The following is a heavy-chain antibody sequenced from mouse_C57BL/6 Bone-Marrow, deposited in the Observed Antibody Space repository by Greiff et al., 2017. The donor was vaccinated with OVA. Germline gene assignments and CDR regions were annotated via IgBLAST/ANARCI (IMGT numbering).Heavy chain of an antibody. CDR2: IHPSDSDT. CDR3: EISTMVTTRTTSWFAY. CDR1: GYTFTSYW. V-gene: IGHV1-74*01. D-gene: IGHD2-2*01. Sequence: QVQLQQPGAELVKPGASVKVSCKASGYTFTSYWMHWVKQRPGQGLEWIGRIHPSDSDTNYNQKFKGKATLTVDKSSSTAYMQLSSLTSEDSAVYYCEISTMVTTRTTSWFAYWGQGTLVTVSA. J-gene: IGHJ3*01.